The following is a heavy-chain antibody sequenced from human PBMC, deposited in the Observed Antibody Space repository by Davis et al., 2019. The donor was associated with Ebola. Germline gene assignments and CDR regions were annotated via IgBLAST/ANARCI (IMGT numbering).Heavy chain of an antibody. CDR3: ARDEESSSLWYYYGMDV. D-gene: IGHD6-6*01. CDR2: ISSSGSTI. Sequence: GESLKISCAASGFTFSSYGMHWVRQAPGKGLEWVSYISSSGSTIYYADSVKGRFTISRDNAKNSLYLQMNSLRAEDTAVYYCARDEESSSLWYYYGMDVWGQGTTVTVSS. J-gene: IGHJ6*02. V-gene: IGHV3-48*04. CDR1: GFTFSSYG.